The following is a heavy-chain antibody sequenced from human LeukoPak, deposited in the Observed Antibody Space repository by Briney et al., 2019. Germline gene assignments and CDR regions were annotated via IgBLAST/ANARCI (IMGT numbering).Heavy chain of an antibody. CDR2: INHSGST. V-gene: IGHV4-34*01. Sequence: SETLSFTCAVYGGSFSGYYWSWIRQPPGKGLEWIGEINHSGSTNYNPSLKSRVTISVDTSKNQFSLKLSSVTAADTAVYYCARGISSSWYVDYWGQGTLVTVSS. CDR3: ARGISSSWYVDY. J-gene: IGHJ4*02. D-gene: IGHD6-13*01. CDR1: GGSFSGYY.